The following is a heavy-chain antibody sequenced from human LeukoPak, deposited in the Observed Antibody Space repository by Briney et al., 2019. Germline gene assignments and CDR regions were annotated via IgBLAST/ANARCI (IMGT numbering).Heavy chain of an antibody. CDR3: ARDSYGDYGDNWFDP. CDR2: IIPIFGTA. Sequence: SSVKVSCKASGGTFSSYAISWVRQAPGQGLEWMGRIIPIFGTANYAQKFQGKVTITTDESTSTAYMELSSLRSEDTAVYYCARDSYGDYGDNWFDPWGQGTLVTVSS. CDR1: GGTFSSYA. D-gene: IGHD4-17*01. V-gene: IGHV1-69*05. J-gene: IGHJ5*02.